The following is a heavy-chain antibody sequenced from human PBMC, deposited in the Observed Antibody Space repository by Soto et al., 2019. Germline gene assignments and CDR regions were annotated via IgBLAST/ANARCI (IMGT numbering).Heavy chain of an antibody. D-gene: IGHD3-3*01. CDR1: GFTFSSYA. J-gene: IGHJ3*02. CDR2: ISYDGSNK. V-gene: IGHV3-30-3*01. Sequence: PVGSLRLSCAASGFTFSSYAMHWVRQAPGKGLEWVAVISYDGSNKYYADSVKGRFTISRDNSKNTLYLQMNSLRAEDTAVYYCARDALFGVVGADAFDIWGQGTMVTVSS. CDR3: ARDALFGVVGADAFDI.